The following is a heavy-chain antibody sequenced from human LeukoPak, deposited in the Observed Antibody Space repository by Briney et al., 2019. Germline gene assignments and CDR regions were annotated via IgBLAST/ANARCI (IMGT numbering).Heavy chain of an antibody. CDR1: GFTFSSYS. CDR2: ISSSSSYI. J-gene: IGHJ6*02. D-gene: IGHD6-13*01. V-gene: IGHV3-21*01. CDR3: ASRSSWSRGRYYYGMDV. Sequence: PGGSLRLSCAASGFTFSSYSMNWVRQAPGKGLEWVSSISSSSSYIYYADSVKGRFTISRDTAKNSLYLQMNSLRAEDTAVYYCASRSSWSRGRYYYGMDVWGQGTTVTVSS.